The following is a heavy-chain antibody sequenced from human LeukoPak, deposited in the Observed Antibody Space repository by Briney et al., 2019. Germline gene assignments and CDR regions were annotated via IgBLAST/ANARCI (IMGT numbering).Heavy chain of an antibody. CDR1: GFTFSSFE. D-gene: IGHD3-10*01. Sequence: GGSLRLSCAASGFTFSSFEMKWVRQAPGKGLEWVSYISSGGSTIYYADSVKGRFTISRDNAKNSLYLQMNSLRAEDTAVYYCTTVLIFYGSGIMYYMDVWGKGTTVTISS. V-gene: IGHV3-48*03. J-gene: IGHJ6*03. CDR3: TTVLIFYGSGIMYYMDV. CDR2: ISSGGSTI.